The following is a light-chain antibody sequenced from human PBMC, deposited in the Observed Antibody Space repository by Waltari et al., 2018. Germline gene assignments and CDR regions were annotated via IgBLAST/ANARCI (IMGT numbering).Light chain of an antibody. CDR1: QGFNNY. V-gene: IGKV1-9*01. CDR3: QQRHSYPIT. CDR2: TAS. J-gene: IGKJ5*01. Sequence: IQLTQSPSSLSASVGDRVTTTCRASQGFNNYLAWYQQKPGKAPKLLIHTASTLQSGVPSRFRGSGSGTDFTLTISSLQPEDFATYYCQQRHSYPITFGQGTRLDIK.